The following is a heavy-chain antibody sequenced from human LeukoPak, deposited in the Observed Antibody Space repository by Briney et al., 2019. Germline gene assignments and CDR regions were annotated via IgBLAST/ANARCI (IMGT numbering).Heavy chain of an antibody. CDR3: AKGTISSGWY. CDR1: GFTFSNYA. V-gene: IGHV3-23*01. J-gene: IGHJ4*02. D-gene: IGHD6-19*01. CDR2: ISGSGGSI. Sequence: GSLRLSCAASGFTFSNYAMSWVRQAPGKGLEWVSAISGSGGSIYYADSVKGRFTTSRDNSKNTLYLQMNSLRAEDTAVYYCAKGTISSGWYWGQGTLVTVSS.